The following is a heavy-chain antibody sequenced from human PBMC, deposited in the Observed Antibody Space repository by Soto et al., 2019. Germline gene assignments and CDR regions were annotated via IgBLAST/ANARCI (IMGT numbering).Heavy chain of an antibody. V-gene: IGHV3-33*01. CDR2: IWHDGGAK. D-gene: IGHD3-22*01. Sequence: QVQLVESGGGVVQPGRSLRLSCTASGFTLSDYGMHWVRQAPGKGLEWVAVIWHDGGAKYYAESVTGRITISRDNSKNTVHLQNDSLGAEDTALYYCARDPGRDSPIDYWGQGTLVTVSS. CDR3: ARDPGRDSPIDY. J-gene: IGHJ4*02. CDR1: GFTLSDYG.